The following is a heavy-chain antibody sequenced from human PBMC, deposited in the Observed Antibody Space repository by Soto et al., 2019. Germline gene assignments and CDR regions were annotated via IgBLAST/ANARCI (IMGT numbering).Heavy chain of an antibody. J-gene: IGHJ4*02. Sequence: ASVKVSCKASGYTFTNHAMYWVRQARGQRPEWMGWINGGTGDTGSSQKFQGRVTITRDTSASTAYMDLSSLRSEDTAVYYCARAYDGYFDYWGQGTLVTVSS. CDR3: ARAYDGYFDY. D-gene: IGHD5-12*01. V-gene: IGHV1-3*01. CDR1: GYTFTNHA. CDR2: INGGTGDT.